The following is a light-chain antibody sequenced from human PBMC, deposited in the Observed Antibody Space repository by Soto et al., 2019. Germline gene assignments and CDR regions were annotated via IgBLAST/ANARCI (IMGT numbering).Light chain of an antibody. Sequence: DIQMTQSPSTLSASAGDTVTITCRASPTVSSWLAWYQQKPGQAPRLLIYTASNVASGVPSRFSARGSGTAFTLTISSLHPDDFATYYCQEYNNYWTFGQGTKVDIK. J-gene: IGKJ1*01. CDR2: TAS. CDR1: PTVSSW. CDR3: QEYNNYWT. V-gene: IGKV1-5*01.